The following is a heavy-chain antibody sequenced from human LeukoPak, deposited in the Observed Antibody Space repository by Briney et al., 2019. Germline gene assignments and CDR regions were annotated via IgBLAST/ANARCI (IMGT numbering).Heavy chain of an antibody. V-gene: IGHV3-7*03. CDR2: IGQHGSE. D-gene: IGHD4-17*01. J-gene: IGHJ4*02. CDR1: GFILSYHY. CDR3: AKALGPFYGDYAGDY. Sequence: GGSLRLSCAASGFILSYHYMSWVRQAPGKGLEWVANIGQHGSEYVDSVKGRFTISRDNAKNSLYLQMNSLRAEDTALYYCAKALGPFYGDYAGDYWGQGTLVTVSS.